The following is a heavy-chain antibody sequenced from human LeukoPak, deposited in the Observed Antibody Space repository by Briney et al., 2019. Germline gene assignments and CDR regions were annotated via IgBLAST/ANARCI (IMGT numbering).Heavy chain of an antibody. J-gene: IGHJ4*02. Sequence: GASVKVSCKASGYIFISYYTPWVRQAPGQGLEWMGIINPSGGSTSYAQKFQGRVTMTRDTSTSTVYMEMSSLRSEDTAVYYCARERRYYDSSGHSFDYWGQGTLVTVSS. CDR1: GYIFISYY. CDR2: INPSGGST. V-gene: IGHV1-46*01. D-gene: IGHD3-22*01. CDR3: ARERRYYDSSGHSFDY.